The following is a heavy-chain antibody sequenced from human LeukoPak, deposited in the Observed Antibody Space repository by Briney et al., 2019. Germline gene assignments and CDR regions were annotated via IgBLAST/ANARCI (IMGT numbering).Heavy chain of an antibody. CDR2: IFYSGST. CDR1: GASIGSYY. D-gene: IGHD6-13*01. CDR3: ASGPYPAAGTDHQFDY. Sequence: SETLSLTCTVSGASIGSYYWSWIRQPPGKGLEWIGYIFYSGSTLYNPSLQSRVTISVDTSKNQISLKLTSVTAADTAVYYCASGPYPAAGTDHQFDYWGQGTLVTVSS. V-gene: IGHV4-59*01. J-gene: IGHJ4*02.